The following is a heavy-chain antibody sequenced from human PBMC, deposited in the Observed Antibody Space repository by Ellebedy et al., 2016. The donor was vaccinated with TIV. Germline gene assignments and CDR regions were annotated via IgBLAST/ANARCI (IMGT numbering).Heavy chain of an antibody. CDR1: GFTFSSYW. CDR2: IKQDGSEK. CDR3: AREQGYGGSGADY. Sequence: GESLKISCAASGFTFSSYWMSWVRQAPGKGLEWVANIKQDGSEKYYVDSVKGRFTISRDNAKNSLYLQMNSLRAEDTAVYYCAREQGYGGSGADYWGQGTLVTVSS. D-gene: IGHD4-23*01. V-gene: IGHV3-7*01. J-gene: IGHJ4*02.